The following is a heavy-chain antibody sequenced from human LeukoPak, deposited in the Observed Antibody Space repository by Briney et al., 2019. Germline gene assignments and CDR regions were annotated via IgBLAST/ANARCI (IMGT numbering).Heavy chain of an antibody. CDR1: GFTFTSYV. CDR2: ISGTGGST. V-gene: IGHV3-23*01. CDR3: AKVASSNPGVEYFDY. J-gene: IGHJ4*02. Sequence: QPGGSLRLSCTASGFTFTSYVIHWVRQAPGKGLEWASAISGTGGSTHYADSVKGRFTISRDNSKNTLYLQMNSLRAEDTAVYYCAKVASSNPGVEYFDYWGQGTLVTVSS.